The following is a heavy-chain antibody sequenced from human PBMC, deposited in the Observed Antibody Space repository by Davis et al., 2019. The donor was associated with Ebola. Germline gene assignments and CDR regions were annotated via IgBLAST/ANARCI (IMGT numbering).Heavy chain of an antibody. V-gene: IGHV3-30-3*01. CDR1: GFTFSSYA. D-gene: IGHD5-18*01. J-gene: IGHJ4*02. CDR3: ARGYSYGLGNDY. CDR2: ISYDGSNK. Sequence: GESLKISCAASGFTFSSYAMHWVRQAPGKGLEWVAVISYDGSNKYYADSVKGRFTISRDNSKNTLYLQMNSLRAEDTAVYYCARGYSYGLGNDYWGQGTLVTVSS.